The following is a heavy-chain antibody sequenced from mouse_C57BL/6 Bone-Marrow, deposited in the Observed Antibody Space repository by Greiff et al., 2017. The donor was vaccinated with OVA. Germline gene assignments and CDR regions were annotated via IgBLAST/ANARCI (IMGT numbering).Heavy chain of an antibody. J-gene: IGHJ2*01. CDR2: INPNNGGT. Sequence: EVQLQQSGPELVKPGASVKISCKASGYTFTDYYMNWVKQSHGKSLEWIGDINPNNGGTSYNQKFKGKATLTVDKSSSTAYMELRSLTSEDSAVYYCARPLYDYLDYWGQGTTLTVSS. CDR3: ARPLYDYLDY. CDR1: GYTFTDYY. D-gene: IGHD2-10*02. V-gene: IGHV1-26*01.